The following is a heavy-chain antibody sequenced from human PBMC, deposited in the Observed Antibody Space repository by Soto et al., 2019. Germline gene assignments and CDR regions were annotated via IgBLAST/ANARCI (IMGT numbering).Heavy chain of an antibody. CDR1: GFTFSSYS. J-gene: IGHJ3*02. Sequence: GGSLRLSCAASGFTFSSYSMNWVRQAPGKGLEWVSSISSSSSYIYYADSVKGRFTISRDNSKNTLYLQMSSLRAEDTAVYYCAKKYCRGIGCNIRAFDIWGQGTMVTVSS. V-gene: IGHV3-21*04. D-gene: IGHD2-15*01. CDR3: AKKYCRGIGCNIRAFDI. CDR2: ISSSSSYI.